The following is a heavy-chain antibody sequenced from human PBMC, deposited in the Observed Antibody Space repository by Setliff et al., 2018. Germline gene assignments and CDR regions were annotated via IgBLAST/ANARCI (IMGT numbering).Heavy chain of an antibody. CDR1: GFTFSSYW. CDR3: AKLVWLTTWYYMDV. CDR2: LNEDGSTT. J-gene: IGHJ6*03. Sequence: PGGSLRLSCAASGFTFSSYWMHWVRQAPGKGLVWVSRLNEDGSTTTYADSVKGRFTITRDNAKNSLYLQMNSLRAEDTAVYYCAKLVWLTTWYYMDVWGKGTTVTVSS. D-gene: IGHD5-18*01. V-gene: IGHV3-74*03.